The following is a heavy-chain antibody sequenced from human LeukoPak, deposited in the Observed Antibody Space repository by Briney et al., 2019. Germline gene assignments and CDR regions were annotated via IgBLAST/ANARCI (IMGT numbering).Heavy chain of an antibody. CDR1: GYTFTSYG. Sequence: ASVKVSCKASGYTFTSYGISWVRQAPGQGLEWMGWISAYNGNTNYAQKLQGRVTMTTDTSTGTAYMELRSLRSDDTAVYYCARTALTMVRGVSDYWGQGTLVTVSS. CDR2: ISAYNGNT. V-gene: IGHV1-18*01. D-gene: IGHD3-10*01. CDR3: ARTALTMVRGVSDY. J-gene: IGHJ4*02.